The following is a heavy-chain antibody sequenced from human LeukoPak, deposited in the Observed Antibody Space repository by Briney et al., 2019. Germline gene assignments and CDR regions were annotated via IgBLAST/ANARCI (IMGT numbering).Heavy chain of an antibody. D-gene: IGHD1-26*01. J-gene: IGHJ1*01. CDR1: GFTFSSYA. CDR2: ISGSGGST. CDR3: ARARSIVGVSPFQH. Sequence: GGSLRLSCAAPGFTFSSYAMSWVRQAPGKGLEWVSAISGSGGSTYYADSVKGRFIISRDNSKNTLYLQMNSLRPEDTAVYYCARARSIVGVSPFQHWGQGTLVTVSS. V-gene: IGHV3-23*01.